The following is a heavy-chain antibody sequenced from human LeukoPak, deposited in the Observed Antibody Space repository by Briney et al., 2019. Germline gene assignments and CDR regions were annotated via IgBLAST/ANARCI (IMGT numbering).Heavy chain of an antibody. D-gene: IGHD3-10*01. CDR3: AREPDDGSGSYFDY. Sequence: GGSLRLSCAASGFTFDDYGMSWVRQAPGKGLEWVSYISSSGSTIYYADSVKGRFTISRDNAKNSLYLQMNSLRAEDTAVYYCAREPDDGSGSYFDYWGQGTLVTVSS. J-gene: IGHJ4*02. V-gene: IGHV3-48*03. CDR1: GFTFDDYG. CDR2: ISSSGSTI.